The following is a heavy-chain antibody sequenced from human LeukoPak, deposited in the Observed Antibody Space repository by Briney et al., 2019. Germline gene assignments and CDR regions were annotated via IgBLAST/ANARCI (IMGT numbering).Heavy chain of an antibody. Sequence: TSETLSLTCTVSGGSISSSSYYWGWIRQSPGKGLEWIGNIYYRGSTYYNPSLKSRVTISADTSKNQFSLKLSSVTAADTAVYYCARLSRENTSSRYFDLWGRGALVTVSS. CDR3: ARLSRENTSSRYFDL. D-gene: IGHD6-6*01. CDR2: IYYRGST. V-gene: IGHV4-39*01. J-gene: IGHJ2*01. CDR1: GGSISSSSYY.